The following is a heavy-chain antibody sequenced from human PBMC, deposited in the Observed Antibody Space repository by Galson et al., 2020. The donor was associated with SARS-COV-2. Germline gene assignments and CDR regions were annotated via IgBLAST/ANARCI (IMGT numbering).Heavy chain of an antibody. D-gene: IGHD6-19*01. CDR3: AKRSRESSGWHDF. J-gene: IGHJ4*02. CDR1: GFSFSSAS. V-gene: IGHV3-23*01. Sequence: GESLKISCVTSGFSFSSASMTWVRQAPGKGLEWVSAITGSGAYTDYADSVKGRFTISRDNSKNTLYMEMDSLRAEDMAVYYCAKRSRESSGWHDFWGQGTLVTVSS. CDR2: ITGSGAYT.